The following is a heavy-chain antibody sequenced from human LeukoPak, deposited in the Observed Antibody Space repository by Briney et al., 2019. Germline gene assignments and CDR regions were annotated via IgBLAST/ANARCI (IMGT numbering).Heavy chain of an antibody. V-gene: IGHV4-30-2*01. CDR2: IYHSGST. D-gene: IGHD3-9*01. Sequence: SQTLSLTCAVSGGSISSGGYSWSWIRQPPGKGLEWIGYIYHSGSTYYNPSLKSRVTISVDRSKNQFSLKLSSVTAADTAVYYCAGQPDYGILTGYSDWGQGTLVTVSS. CDR3: AGQPDYGILTGYSD. CDR1: GGSISSGGYS. J-gene: IGHJ4*02.